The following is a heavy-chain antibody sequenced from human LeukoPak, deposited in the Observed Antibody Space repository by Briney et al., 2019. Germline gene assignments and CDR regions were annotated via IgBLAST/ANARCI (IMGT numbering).Heavy chain of an antibody. V-gene: IGHV1-18*01. D-gene: IGHD6-19*01. CDR1: GYTFANYG. J-gene: IGHJ4*02. CDR3: AREIAVALPSDSGGFDY. Sequence: GASVKVSCKASGYTFANYGIIWVRQAAGQGPEWMGWISGYNGNTKYPQNLQGRVTMTTDTSANTAYMELSRLRSDDTAVYYCAREIAVALPSDSGGFDYWGQGTLVTVSS. CDR2: ISGYNGNT.